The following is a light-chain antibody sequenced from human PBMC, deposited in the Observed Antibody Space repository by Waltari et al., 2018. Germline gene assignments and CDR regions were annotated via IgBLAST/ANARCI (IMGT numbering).Light chain of an antibody. CDR3: NSYTGSSSWV. CDR1: SSDLGFYNY. J-gene: IGLJ3*02. Sequence: QSALTQPASVSGSPGQSITISCYGTSSDLGFYNYVSWYQQHPGKAPKLIIYDVSQRPSGVSDRFSGSKSGNTASLTISGLQAEDEADYYCNSYTGSSSWVFGGGTKVTVL. V-gene: IGLV2-14*01. CDR2: DVS.